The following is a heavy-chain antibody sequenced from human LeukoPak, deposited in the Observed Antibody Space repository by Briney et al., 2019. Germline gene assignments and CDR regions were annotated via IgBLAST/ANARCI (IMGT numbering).Heavy chain of an antibody. V-gene: IGHV4-39*01. D-gene: IGHD1-26*01. CDR1: GGSISSSSYY. J-gene: IGHJ4*02. Sequence: KPSETLSLTCTVSGGSISSSSYYWGWIRQPPGRGVGWNGRIYYSGSTYYNPSLKSRVTISVDTSKNQFSLKLSSVTAADTAMYYCARYSGSYLYYFDYWGQGTLVTVSS. CDR3: ARYSGSYLYYFDY. CDR2: IYYSGST.